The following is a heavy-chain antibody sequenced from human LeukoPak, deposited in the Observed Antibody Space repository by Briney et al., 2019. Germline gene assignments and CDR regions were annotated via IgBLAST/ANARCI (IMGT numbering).Heavy chain of an antibody. Sequence: SQTLSLTCAISGDSVSSNSAAWNWIRQSPSRGLEWLGRTYYRSKWYNDYAVSVKGRITINPDTSKNQFSLQLNSVTPEDTAVYYCARGRMGVVPAVMYYFDYWGQGTLVTVSS. CDR2: TYYRSKWYN. V-gene: IGHV6-1*01. D-gene: IGHD2-2*01. J-gene: IGHJ4*02. CDR3: ARGRMGVVPAVMYYFDY. CDR1: GDSVSSNSAA.